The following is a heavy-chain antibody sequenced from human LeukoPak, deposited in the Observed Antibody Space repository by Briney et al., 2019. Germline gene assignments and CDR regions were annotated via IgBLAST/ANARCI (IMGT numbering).Heavy chain of an antibody. Sequence: SETLSLTCTVSGGSISSGGYYWSWIRQHPGKGLEWIGYIYYSGSTYYNPSLKSRVTISVDTSKNQFSLKLSSVTAADTAVYYCARDSSSWYGFDYWGQGTLVTVSS. D-gene: IGHD6-13*01. J-gene: IGHJ4*02. CDR3: ARDSSSWYGFDY. CDR1: GGSISSGGYY. V-gene: IGHV4-31*03. CDR2: IYYSGST.